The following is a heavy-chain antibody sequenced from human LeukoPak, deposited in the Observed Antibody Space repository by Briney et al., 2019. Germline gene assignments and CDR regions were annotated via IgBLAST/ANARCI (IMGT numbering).Heavy chain of an antibody. CDR1: GGSISSYY. V-gene: IGHV4-59*12. Sequence: SETLSLTCTVSGGSISSYYWSWIRQPPGKGLEWIGYIYYSGSTNYNPSLKSRVTISVDTSKNQFSLKLSSVTAADTAVYYCASGIIPPIAAGEDYWGQGTLVTVSS. J-gene: IGHJ4*02. CDR2: IYYSGST. D-gene: IGHD6-13*01. CDR3: ASGIIPPIAAGEDY.